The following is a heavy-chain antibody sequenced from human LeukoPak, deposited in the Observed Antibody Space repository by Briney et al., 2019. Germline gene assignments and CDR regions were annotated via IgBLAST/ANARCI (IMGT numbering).Heavy chain of an antibody. J-gene: IGHJ4*02. CDR3: ARERATVTYLDY. D-gene: IGHD4-17*01. V-gene: IGHV3-30*02. CDR2: IRYDGSNK. CDR1: GFTFSSYG. Sequence: GGSLRLSCAASGFTFSSYGMHWVRQAPGKGLEWVAFIRYDGSNKYYADSVKGRFTISRDNSKNTLYLQMNSLRAEDTAVYYCARERATVTYLDYWGQGTLVTVSS.